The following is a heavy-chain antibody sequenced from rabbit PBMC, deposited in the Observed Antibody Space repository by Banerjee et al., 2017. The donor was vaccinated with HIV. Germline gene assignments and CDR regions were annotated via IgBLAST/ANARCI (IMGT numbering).Heavy chain of an antibody. CDR1: GFSFSSGYD. V-gene: IGHV1S45*01. CDR3: ARWDIRSSGGYLNL. Sequence: QEQLVESGGGLVQPEGSLTLTCTASGFSFSSGYDMCWVRQAPGKGLEWIACIYTGSGSTYYASWAKGRFTISKTSSTTVTLQMTSLTAADTATYFCARWDIRSSGGYLNLWGQGTLVTVS. J-gene: IGHJ4*01. D-gene: IGHD1-1*01. CDR2: IYTGSGST.